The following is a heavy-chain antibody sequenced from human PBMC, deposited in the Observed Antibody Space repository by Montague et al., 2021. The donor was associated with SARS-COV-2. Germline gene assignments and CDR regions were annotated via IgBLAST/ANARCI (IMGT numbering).Heavy chain of an antibody. D-gene: IGHD3-9*01. CDR2: THYSGST. Sequence: SETLSLTCTVSGASMSSDYWTWIRQPPGKGLEWIGCTHYSGSTDYNPSLKSRVTISVDTSRTPFSLRLTSMSAADTAVYYCARGRGFDWLGLDAYYFDYWGQGALVAVSS. CDR3: ARGRGFDWLGLDAYYFDY. J-gene: IGHJ4*02. V-gene: IGHV4-59*01. CDR1: GASMSSDY.